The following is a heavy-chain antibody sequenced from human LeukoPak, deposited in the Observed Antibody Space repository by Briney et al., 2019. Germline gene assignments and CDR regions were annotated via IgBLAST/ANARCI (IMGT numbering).Heavy chain of an antibody. Sequence: PSETLSLTCAVYGGSLSGYWWSWIRQPPGKGLEWIGEINHSGSTNYNPSFKSRVTISVDTSKNQFSLRLSSVTAADTAVYYCARGPPLTYDGTGYYFFDSWGQGTLVTVSS. CDR2: INHSGST. CDR1: GGSLSGYW. CDR3: ARGPPLTYDGTGYYFFDS. D-gene: IGHD3-22*01. J-gene: IGHJ4*02. V-gene: IGHV4-34*01.